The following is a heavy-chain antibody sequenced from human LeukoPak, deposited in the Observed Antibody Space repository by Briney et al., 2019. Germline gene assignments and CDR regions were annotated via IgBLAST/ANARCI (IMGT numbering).Heavy chain of an antibody. D-gene: IGHD6-19*01. CDR1: GYSISSGYY. Sequence: SETLSLTCTVSGYSISSGYYWGWIRQPPGKGLEWIGSIYHSGSTYYNPSLKSRVTISVDTSKNQFSLKLSSVTAADTAVYYCGKTTTGYSSGRYPGWPVDYWGQGTLVTVSS. V-gene: IGHV4-38-2*02. CDR3: GKTTTGYSSGRYPGWPVDY. J-gene: IGHJ4*02. CDR2: IYHSGST.